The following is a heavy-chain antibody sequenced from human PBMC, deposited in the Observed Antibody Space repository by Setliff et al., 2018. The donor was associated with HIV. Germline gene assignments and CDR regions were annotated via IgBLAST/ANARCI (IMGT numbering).Heavy chain of an antibody. CDR1: GFTFSDYY. Sequence: GGSLRLSCAASGFTFSDYYMSWIRQAPGKGLEWVSYISRSGSIIYYADSVKGRFTISRDNAKNSLYLQMNSLRAEDTAVYYCAKDRTAYGDHVLGPSFDLWGRGTLVTVSS. V-gene: IGHV3-11*04. CDR2: ISRSGSII. J-gene: IGHJ2*01. CDR3: AKDRTAYGDHVLGPSFDL. D-gene: IGHD4-17*01.